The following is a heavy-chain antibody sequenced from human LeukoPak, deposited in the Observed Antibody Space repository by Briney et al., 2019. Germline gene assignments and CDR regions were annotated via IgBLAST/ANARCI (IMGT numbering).Heavy chain of an antibody. V-gene: IGHV1-69*05. Sequence: SVKVSCKASGGTFSSYAISWVRQAPGQGLEWMGGIIPIFGTANYAQKFQGRVTITTDESTSTAYMELSSLRSEDTAVYYCARGDGYYYGSGSYCDFWGQGTLVTVSS. D-gene: IGHD3-10*01. CDR2: IIPIFGTA. CDR3: ARGDGYYYGSGSYCDF. CDR1: GGTFSSYA. J-gene: IGHJ4*02.